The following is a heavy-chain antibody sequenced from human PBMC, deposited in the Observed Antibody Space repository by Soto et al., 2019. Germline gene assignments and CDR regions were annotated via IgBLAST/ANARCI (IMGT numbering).Heavy chain of an antibody. V-gene: IGHV1-2*04. CDR2: INPNSGGT. Sequence: ASVKVSCKASGYTFTGYYMHWVRQAPGQGLEWMGWINPNSGGTNYAQKFQGWVTMTRETSISTAYMELSRLRSDDTAVYYCARDWGGSDYYYGMDVWGQGTTVTVSS. CDR1: GYTFTGYY. J-gene: IGHJ6*02. CDR3: ARDWGGSDYYYGMDV. D-gene: IGHD3-3*01.